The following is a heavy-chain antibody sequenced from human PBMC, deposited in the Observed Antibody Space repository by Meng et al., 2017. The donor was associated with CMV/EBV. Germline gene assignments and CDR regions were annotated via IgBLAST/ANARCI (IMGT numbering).Heavy chain of an antibody. V-gene: IGHV4-4*07. CDR1: GGSISSYY. Sequence: QGRWQESGPGLVKPSETLSLTCTVSGGSISSYYWSWIRQPAGKGLEWIGRIYTSGSTNYSPSLKSRVTMSVDTSKNQFSLKLSSVTAADTAVYYCARHGDTAMVVGIDYWGQGTLVTVSS. CDR3: ARHGDTAMVVGIDY. CDR2: IYTSGST. D-gene: IGHD5-18*01. J-gene: IGHJ4*02.